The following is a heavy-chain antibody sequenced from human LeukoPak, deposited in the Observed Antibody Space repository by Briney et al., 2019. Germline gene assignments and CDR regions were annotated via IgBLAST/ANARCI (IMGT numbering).Heavy chain of an antibody. V-gene: IGHV3-21*01. CDR2: ISSSSSYI. CDR1: GFTFSSYS. Sequence: GGSLRLACAASGFTFSSYSMNWVRQAPGKGLEWVSSISSSSSYIYYADSVKGRFTISRDNAKNSLYLQMNSLRAEDTAVYYCARDFTVQATDESGSICYWGQGTLVTVSS. D-gene: IGHD5-12*01. CDR3: ARDFTVQATDESGSICY. J-gene: IGHJ4*02.